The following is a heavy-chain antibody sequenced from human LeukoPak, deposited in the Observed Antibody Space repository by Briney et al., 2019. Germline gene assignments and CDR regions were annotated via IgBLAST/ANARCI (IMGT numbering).Heavy chain of an antibody. Sequence: GGSLRLSCAASGFTFSSYGMHWVRQTPGKGLEWVAVISYDGSNKYYADSVKGRFTISRDNSKNTLYLQVNSLRAEDTAVYYCAKGGKWDVTPFDYWGQGTLVTVSS. J-gene: IGHJ4*02. CDR2: ISYDGSNK. D-gene: IGHD1-26*01. CDR1: GFTFSSYG. CDR3: AKGGKWDVTPFDY. V-gene: IGHV3-30*18.